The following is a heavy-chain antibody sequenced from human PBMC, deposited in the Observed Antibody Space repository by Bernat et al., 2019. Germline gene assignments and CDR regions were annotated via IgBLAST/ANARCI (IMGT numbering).Heavy chain of an antibody. D-gene: IGHD2-15*01. V-gene: IGHV4-59*08. CDR1: GGSISSYY. Sequence: QVQLQESGPGLVKPSETLSLTCTVSGGSISSYYWSWIRQPPGKGLEWIGYIYYSGSTNYHPSLKSRVTISVDTSKNQFSLKLGSVTAADTAVYYCARFVVVVAATHFDYWGQGTLVTVSS. CDR3: ARFVVVVAATHFDY. CDR2: IYYSGST. J-gene: IGHJ4*02.